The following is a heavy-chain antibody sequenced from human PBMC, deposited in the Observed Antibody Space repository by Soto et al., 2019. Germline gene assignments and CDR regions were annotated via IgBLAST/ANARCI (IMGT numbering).Heavy chain of an antibody. V-gene: IGHV3-48*03. CDR3: VKDKSVMYSGYDAFDI. J-gene: IGHJ3*02. Sequence: GGSLRLSCTASGFAFNSYEMDWVRQAPGKGLEWVGYINSGASTIFYTDSVKGRFTISRDNVKNLLYLEMNSLRAEDTAVYYCVKDKSVMYSGYDAFDIWGQGTMVTVSS. CDR1: GFAFNSYE. D-gene: IGHD5-12*01. CDR2: INSGASTI.